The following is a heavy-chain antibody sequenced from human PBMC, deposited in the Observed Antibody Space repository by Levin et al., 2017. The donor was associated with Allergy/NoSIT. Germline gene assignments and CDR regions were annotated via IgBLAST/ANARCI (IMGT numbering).Heavy chain of an antibody. V-gene: IGHV4-4*02. D-gene: IGHD6-13*01. J-gene: IGHJ1*01. CDR3: ARAIAAAGIYFQH. Sequence: LETLSLTCAVSGGSISSSNWWSWVRQPPGKGLEWIGEIYHSESTNYNPSLKSRVTISVDKSKNQFSLKLSSVTAADTAVYYCARAIAAAGIYFQHWGQGTLVTVSS. CDR2: IYHSEST. CDR1: GGSISSSNW.